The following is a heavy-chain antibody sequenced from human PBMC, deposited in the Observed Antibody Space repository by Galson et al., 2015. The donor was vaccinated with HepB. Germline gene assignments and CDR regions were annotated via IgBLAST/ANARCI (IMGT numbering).Heavy chain of an antibody. Sequence: SLRLSCAASGFTFSSYSINWVRQAPGKGLEWVSYISSSSSSTIYYADSVKGRFTISRDNAKNSLYLQMNSLRDEDSAVYYRTRTGHQRGRAFDIWGQGTMVTVSS. CDR2: ISSSSSSTI. CDR3: TRTGHQRGRAFDI. CDR1: GFTFSSYS. D-gene: IGHD2-2*01. V-gene: IGHV3-48*02. J-gene: IGHJ3*02.